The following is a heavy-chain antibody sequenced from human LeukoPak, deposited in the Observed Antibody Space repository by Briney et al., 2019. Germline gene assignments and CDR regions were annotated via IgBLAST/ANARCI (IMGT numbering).Heavy chain of an antibody. CDR1: GYTFTGYY. CDR3: ARESNWNDGGNWFDP. D-gene: IGHD1-1*01. Sequence: GASVKVSCKASGYTFTGYYMHWVRQAPGQGLEWMGWINPNSGGTNYAQKFQGRVTMTRDTSISTAYMELSRLRSDDTAVYYCARESNWNDGGNWFDPWGQGTLVTVSS. V-gene: IGHV1-2*02. J-gene: IGHJ5*02. CDR2: INPNSGGT.